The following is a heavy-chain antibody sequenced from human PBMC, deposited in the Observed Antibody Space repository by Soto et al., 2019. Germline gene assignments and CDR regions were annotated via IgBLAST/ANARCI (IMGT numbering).Heavy chain of an antibody. J-gene: IGHJ6*02. V-gene: IGHV3-30*18. CDR2: ISYDGSNK. CDR3: AKDLGPPRTKTYDFWSGYYGMDV. D-gene: IGHD3-3*01. CDR1: GFTFSSYG. Sequence: GGSLRLSCAASGFTFSSYGMHWVRQAPGKGLEWVAVISYDGSNKYYADSVKGRFTISRDNSKNTLYLQMNSLRAEDTAVYYCAKDLGPPRTKTYDFWSGYYGMDVWGQGTTVTVSS.